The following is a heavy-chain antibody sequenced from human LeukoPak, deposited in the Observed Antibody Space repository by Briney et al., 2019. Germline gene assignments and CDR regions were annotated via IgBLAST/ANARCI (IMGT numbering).Heavy chain of an antibody. CDR2: IWYDGSNQ. CDR3: ARDHKPWELSSFDY. J-gene: IGHJ4*02. Sequence: GGSLRHSCAASGFTFSRYGMHWVRQAPGKGLEWVAVIWYDGSNQYYADSVKGRFTISRDNSKNTLYLQMNSLRAEDTAVYYCARDHKPWELSSFDYWGQGTLVTVSS. V-gene: IGHV3-33*01. CDR1: GFTFSRYG. D-gene: IGHD1-26*01.